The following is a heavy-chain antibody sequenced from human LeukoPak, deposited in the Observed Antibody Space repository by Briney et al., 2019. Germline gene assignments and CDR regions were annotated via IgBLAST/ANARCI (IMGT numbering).Heavy chain of an antibody. J-gene: IGHJ6*03. V-gene: IGHV3-23*01. CDR1: GFTLSSYA. CDR2: ISGSGGST. Sequence: PGGSLRLSCAASGFTLSSYAMSWVRQAPGKGLEWVSAISGSGGSTYYADSVKGRFTISRDNSKNTLYLQMNSLRAEDTAVYYCAENYGSGTIYYYYYMDVWSKGTTVTISS. D-gene: IGHD3-10*01. CDR3: AENYGSGTIYYYYYMDV.